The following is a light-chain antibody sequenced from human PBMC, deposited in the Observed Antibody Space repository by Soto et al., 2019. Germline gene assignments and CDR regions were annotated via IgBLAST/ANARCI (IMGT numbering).Light chain of an antibody. J-gene: IGKJ1*01. CDR3: QQHNNWPRT. Sequence: EIVMTQSPATLSVSPGERATLSCRASQSVSSNLAWYQQKPGQAPRLLIYGASTRATGIPARFSGSGSGTEFTLTISRLQSEDFAVYYCQQHNNWPRTFGQGTKVDIK. V-gene: IGKV3-15*01. CDR2: GAS. CDR1: QSVSSN.